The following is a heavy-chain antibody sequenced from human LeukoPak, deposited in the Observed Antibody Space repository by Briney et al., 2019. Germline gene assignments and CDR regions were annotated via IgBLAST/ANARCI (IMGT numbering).Heavy chain of an antibody. CDR1: GGSFSGYY. J-gene: IGHJ4*02. CDR3: ARGRYGTRSGRLDY. D-gene: IGHD1-26*01. Sequence: LETLSLTCAVYGGSFSGYYWSWIRQPPGKGLEWIGEINHSGSTNYNPSLKSRVTISVDTSKNQFSLKLSSVTAADTAVYYCARGRYGTRSGRLDYWGQGTLVTVSS. CDR2: INHSGST. V-gene: IGHV4-34*01.